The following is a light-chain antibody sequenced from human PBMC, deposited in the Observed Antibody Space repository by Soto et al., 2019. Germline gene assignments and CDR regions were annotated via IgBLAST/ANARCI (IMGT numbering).Light chain of an antibody. Sequence: EIVLTQYPATLSLSPGERATLSCRASQSVSSYLAWYQQKPGQAHRLLIYDASNRATGIPARFSGSGSGTDFALTISSLEPEDFAVYYCQQRSNWPSTFGGGTKVEIK. CDR1: QSVSSY. J-gene: IGKJ4*01. CDR3: QQRSNWPST. CDR2: DAS. V-gene: IGKV3-11*01.